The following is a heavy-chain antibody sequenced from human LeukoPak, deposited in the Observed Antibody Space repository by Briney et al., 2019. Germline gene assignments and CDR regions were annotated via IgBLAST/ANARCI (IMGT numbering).Heavy chain of an antibody. CDR1: GGSFSGYF. V-gene: IGHV4-34*01. CDR3: AKEVRVDYDYIWGSYRYTGGFDY. J-gene: IGHJ4*02. D-gene: IGHD3-16*02. CDR2: INQSGST. Sequence: PSETLSLTCAVYGGSFSGYFWSWIRQPPGKGLEWIGEINQSGSTKYNPSLKSRVTISVDSPKNQFSLKLSSVTAADTAVYYCAKEVRVDYDYIWGSYRYTGGFDYWGQGTLVTVSS.